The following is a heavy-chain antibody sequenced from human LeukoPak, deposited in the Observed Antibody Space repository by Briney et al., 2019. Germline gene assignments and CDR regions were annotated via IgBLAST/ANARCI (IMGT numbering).Heavy chain of an antibody. D-gene: IGHD1-1*01. CDR1: GGSFSGYY. CDR3: ARGKRQPPFYYGMDV. Sequence: PSETLSLTCAVYGGSFSGYYWSWLRQPPGKGLEWIGEINHSGSTNYNPSLKSRVTISVDTSKNQFSLKLSSVTAADTAVYYCARGKRQPPFYYGMDVWGQGTTVTVSS. CDR2: INHSGST. V-gene: IGHV4-34*01. J-gene: IGHJ6*02.